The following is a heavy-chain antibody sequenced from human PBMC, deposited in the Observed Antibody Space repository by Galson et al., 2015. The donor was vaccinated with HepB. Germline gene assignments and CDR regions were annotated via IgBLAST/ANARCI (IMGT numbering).Heavy chain of an antibody. CDR3: ARVNWNNENWFDP. CDR2: IYPGDSDT. V-gene: IGHV5-51*01. Sequence: QSGAEVKKPGESLKISCKGSEYSFSSYWIAWVRQMPGKGLEWMGIIYPGDSDTRYSPSFQGQVTISADKSISTAYLQWSSLKVSDTAMYYCARVNWNNENWFDPWGQGTLVTVSS. CDR1: EYSFSSYW. D-gene: IGHD1/OR15-1a*01. J-gene: IGHJ5*02.